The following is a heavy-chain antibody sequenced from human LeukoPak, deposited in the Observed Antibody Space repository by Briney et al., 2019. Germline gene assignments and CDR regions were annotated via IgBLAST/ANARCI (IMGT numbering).Heavy chain of an antibody. J-gene: IGHJ4*02. CDR3: ARAPQSYCYDSSGYDY. D-gene: IGHD3-22*01. Sequence: GGSLRLSCAASGFTFSSYSMNWVRQAPGKGLELVSSISSSSSYIYYADSVKGRFTISRDNAKNSLYLQMNSLRAEDTAVYYCARAPQSYCYDSSGYDYWGQGTLVTVSS. CDR1: GFTFSSYS. CDR2: ISSSSSYI. V-gene: IGHV3-21*01.